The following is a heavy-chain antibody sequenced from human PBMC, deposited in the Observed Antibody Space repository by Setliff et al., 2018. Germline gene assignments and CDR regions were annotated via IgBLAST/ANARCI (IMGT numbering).Heavy chain of an antibody. CDR3: ARRGRAGTSGHADGY. CDR1: GFTFDDYG. J-gene: IGHJ4*02. V-gene: IGHV3-20*04. Sequence: GGSLRLSCAASGFTFDDYGMSWVRQAPGKGLEWVSGINWNGGSTGYADSVKGRFTISRDNAKNSLYLQMNSLRAEDTALYYCARRGRAGTSGHADGYWGQGTLVTVSS. CDR2: INWNGGST. D-gene: IGHD3-10*01.